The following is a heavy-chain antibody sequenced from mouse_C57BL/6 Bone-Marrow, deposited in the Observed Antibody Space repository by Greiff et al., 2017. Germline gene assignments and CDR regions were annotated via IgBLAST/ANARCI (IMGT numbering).Heavy chain of an antibody. CDR2: INPNNGGT. D-gene: IGHD1-1*01. CDR1: GYTFTDYN. J-gene: IGHJ4*01. Sequence: EVQRVESGPELVKPGASVKIPCKASGYTFTDYNMDWVKQSHGKSLEWIGDINPNNGGTIYNQKFKGKATLTVDKSSSTAYMELHSLTSEDTAVYYCARSTTDPLYYAMDYWGQGTSVTVSS. V-gene: IGHV1-18*01. CDR3: ARSTTDPLYYAMDY.